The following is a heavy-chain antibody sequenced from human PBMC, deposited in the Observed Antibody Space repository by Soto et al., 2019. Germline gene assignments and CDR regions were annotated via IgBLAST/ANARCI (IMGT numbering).Heavy chain of an antibody. J-gene: IGHJ5*02. V-gene: IGHV3-64D*08. D-gene: IGHD3-10*01. CDR2: INNNGITT. CDR1: GFTFSNYA. Sequence: GGSLRLSCSASGFTFSNYAMHWVRQAPGKGLEYISAINNNGITTYYADSVKGRFTISRDNSKNTLYLQMSSLRAEDTAIYYCVTLWFGELLSPPWGQGTLVTVSS. CDR3: VTLWFGELLSPP.